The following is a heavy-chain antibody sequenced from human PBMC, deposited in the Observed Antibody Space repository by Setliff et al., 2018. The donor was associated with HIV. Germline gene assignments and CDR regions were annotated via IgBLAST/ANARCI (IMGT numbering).Heavy chain of an antibody. CDR2: INPNGGYT. V-gene: IGHV1-2*02. CDR1: GYIFTVYY. D-gene: IGHD3-3*01. Sequence: ASVKVSCKASGYIFTVYYIHWVRQAPGQGLEWMGWINPNGGYTNYAQKFLGRVTMTQDTSFTTAYLELSRLGSDDTAVYYCAADNYNCNSFDSWGQGSLVTVSS. CDR3: AADNYNCNSFDS. J-gene: IGHJ4*02.